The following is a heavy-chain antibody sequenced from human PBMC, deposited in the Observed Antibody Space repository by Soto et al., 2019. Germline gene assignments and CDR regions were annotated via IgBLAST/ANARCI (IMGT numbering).Heavy chain of an antibody. CDR3: ARDSPHCGGDCYPQNRFDP. CDR1: GYTFTSYG. D-gene: IGHD2-21*02. CDR2: ISAYNGNT. Sequence: ASVKVSCKASGYTFTSYGISWVRQAPGQGLEWMGWISAYNGNTNYAQKLQGRVTMTTDTSTSTAYMELRSLRSDDTAVYYCARDSPHCGGDCYPQNRFDPWGQGTLVTVSS. V-gene: IGHV1-18*01. J-gene: IGHJ5*02.